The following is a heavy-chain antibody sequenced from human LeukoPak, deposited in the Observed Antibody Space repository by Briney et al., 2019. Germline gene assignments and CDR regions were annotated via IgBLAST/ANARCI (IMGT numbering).Heavy chain of an antibody. D-gene: IGHD3-10*01. CDR3: ARGSAGSFFDY. Sequence: ASVKVSCKASGYTLTSYGISWVRQAPGQGLQWMGWISAYNGNTNSAQKLQGRVTMTTGTSTSTAYMELRSLRSDDTAVYYCARGSAGSFFDYWGQGTQVTVSS. J-gene: IGHJ4*02. V-gene: IGHV1-18*01. CDR2: ISAYNGNT. CDR1: GYTLTSYG.